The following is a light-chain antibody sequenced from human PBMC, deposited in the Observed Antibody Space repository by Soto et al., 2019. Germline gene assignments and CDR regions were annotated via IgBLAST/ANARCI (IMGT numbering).Light chain of an antibody. CDR2: ATR. CDR3: QQYSVSPT. V-gene: IGKV1-5*03. J-gene: IGKJ2*01. CDR1: QSVSRW. Sequence: DIQLTQSPSTLSASVGDRVTITCRASQSVSRWLAWYQQKPGKPPKLLIYATRDLENGVPERFGGSGSGTEFTLAINSLQPDDLATYYFQQYSVSPTFGQGTRLELK.